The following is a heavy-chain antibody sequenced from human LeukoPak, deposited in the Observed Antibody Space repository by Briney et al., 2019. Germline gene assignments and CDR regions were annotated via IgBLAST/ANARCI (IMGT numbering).Heavy chain of an antibody. V-gene: IGHV3-7*01. CDR2: MKQDGSEK. CDR1: GFTFSSYW. Sequence: PGGSLRLSCAASGFTFSSYWMSWVRQAPGKGLEWVANMKQDGSEKYYVDSVKGRFTISRDNAKNSLYLQMNSLRAEDTAVYYCARGVTTVRGVYPEYFDYWGQGTLVTVSS. CDR3: ARGVTTVRGVYPEYFDY. J-gene: IGHJ4*02. D-gene: IGHD3-10*01.